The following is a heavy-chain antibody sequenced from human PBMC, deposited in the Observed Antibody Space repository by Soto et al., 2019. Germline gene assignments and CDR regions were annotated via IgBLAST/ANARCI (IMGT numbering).Heavy chain of an antibody. J-gene: IGHJ4*02. CDR2: ISASGRP. V-gene: IGHV4-61*08. D-gene: IGHD2-21*01. CDR1: GGSVSSGVYY. CDR3: ARLPRTNCAEVTGHYFDY. Sequence: SETLSRTCSVAGGSVSSGVYYWSWIRQPPGKALELIGYISASGRPNYSPSLTSRVAISIDKSRNPFSLKQTSVTAEDTAAYYCARLPRTNCAEVTGHYFDYWRGGTLVTVAS.